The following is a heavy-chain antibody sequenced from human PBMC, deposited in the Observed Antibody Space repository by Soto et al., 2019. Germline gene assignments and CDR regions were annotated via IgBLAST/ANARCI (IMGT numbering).Heavy chain of an antibody. Sequence: SVKVSCKASGGTFNSYAISWVRQARGQGLEWMGGIIPIFGTANYAQKFQGRVTITADESTSTAYMELSSLRSEDTAVYYCARENCSGGSCHPGNDAFDIWGQGTMVTVSS. V-gene: IGHV1-69*13. CDR1: GGTFNSYA. CDR2: IIPIFGTA. CDR3: ARENCSGGSCHPGNDAFDI. D-gene: IGHD2-15*01. J-gene: IGHJ3*02.